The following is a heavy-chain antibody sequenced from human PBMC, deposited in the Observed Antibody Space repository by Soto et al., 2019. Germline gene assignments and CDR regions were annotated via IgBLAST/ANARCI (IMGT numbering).Heavy chain of an antibody. CDR3: APDPGPFGGAMRD. CDR1: GFAFSRFG. Sequence: VQMVESGGGVVQPGGSLRLSCAGSGFAFSRFGMHWVRQAPGKGLEWVACITFNGSKEYYVDSVKGRFAISRNNSMNTLYLQMGSRGPEDTGVYSGAPDPGPFGGAMRDWGRGTLVTVSS. V-gene: IGHV3-30*03. J-gene: IGHJ4*02. D-gene: IGHD3-16*01. CDR2: ITFNGSKE.